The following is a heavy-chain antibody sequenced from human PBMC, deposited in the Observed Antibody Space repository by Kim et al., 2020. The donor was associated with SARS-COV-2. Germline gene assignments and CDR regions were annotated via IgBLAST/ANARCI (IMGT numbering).Heavy chain of an antibody. V-gene: IGHV6-1*01. CDR1: GDSVSSNSAA. CDR2: TYYRSKWYN. J-gene: IGHJ5*02. CDR3: ARTCRTHTYCSSTSCYVCGWFDP. D-gene: IGHD2-2*01. Sequence: SQTLSLTCAISGDSVSSNSAAWNWIRQSPSRGLEWLGRTYYRSKWYNDYAVSVKSRITINPDTSKNQFSLQLNSVTPEDTAVYYCARTCRTHTYCSSTSCYVCGWFDPWGQGTLVTVSS.